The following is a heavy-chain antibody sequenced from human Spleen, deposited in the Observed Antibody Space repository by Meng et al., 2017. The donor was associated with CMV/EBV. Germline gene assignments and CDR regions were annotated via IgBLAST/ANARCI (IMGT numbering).Heavy chain of an antibody. CDR3: ARGGKYYDSSGQKDY. D-gene: IGHD3-22*01. J-gene: IGHJ4*02. V-gene: IGHV3-21*01. CDR2: ISSSSSYI. CDR1: GFTFSSYS. Sequence: EVQLVESGGXLVTPGGSLGRSGAASGFTFSSYSMNWVRQAPGKGLEWVSSISSSSSYIYYADSVKGRFTISRDNAKNSLYLQMNSLRAEDTAVYYCARGGKYYDSSGQKDYWGQGTLVNVSS.